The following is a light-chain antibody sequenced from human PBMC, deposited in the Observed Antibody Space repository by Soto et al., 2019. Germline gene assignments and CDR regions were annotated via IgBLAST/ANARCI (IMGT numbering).Light chain of an antibody. V-gene: IGLV3-9*01. CDR3: QVWDSSTHVV. J-gene: IGLJ2*01. CDR1: NIGSKN. CDR2: RDY. Sequence: SYELTQPLSVSVALGQTARITCGGNNIGSKNVHWYQQKPGQAPVLVIYRDYNRPSGIPERFSGSNSVNTATLSISRAQAGDEADYYCQVWDSSTHVVFGGGTQLTV.